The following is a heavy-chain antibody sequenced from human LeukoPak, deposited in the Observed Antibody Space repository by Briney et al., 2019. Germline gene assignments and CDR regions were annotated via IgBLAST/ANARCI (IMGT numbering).Heavy chain of an antibody. Sequence: SETLSLICAVYEGSLSGYFWSWIRQPPGKGLGWIGEISIAGEINYNPSLRSRATISMDTTKNQFSLRLTSVIAADTALYYCVRQIGAGAFDLWGRDRVVTVSS. J-gene: IGHJ2*01. CDR3: VRQIGAGAFDL. CDR2: ISIAGEI. CDR1: EGSLSGYF. D-gene: IGHD6-19*01. V-gene: IGHV4-34*01.